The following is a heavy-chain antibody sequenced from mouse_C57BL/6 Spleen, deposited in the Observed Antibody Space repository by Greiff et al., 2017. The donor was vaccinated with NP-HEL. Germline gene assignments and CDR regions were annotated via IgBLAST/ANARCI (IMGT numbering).Heavy chain of an antibody. J-gene: IGHJ1*03. CDR1: GCTFTSYW. V-gene: IGHV1-72*01. CDR2: IDPNSGGA. D-gene: IGHD2-3*01. CDR3: ARSTGWLLWYFDV. Sequence: VKLQQPGAELVKPGASVKLSCKASGCTFTSYWMHWVKQRPGRGLEWIGRIDPNSGGAKYNEKFKSKATLTVDKPSSTAYLHLSSLTSEDSAVYYCARSTGWLLWYFDVWGTGTTVTVSS.